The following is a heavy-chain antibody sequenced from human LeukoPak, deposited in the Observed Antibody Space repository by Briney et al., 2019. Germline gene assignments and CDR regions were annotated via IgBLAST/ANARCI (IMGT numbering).Heavy chain of an antibody. Sequence: GESLKISCKGSGYSFTSYWIGWVRQMPGKGLEWMGIIYPGDSDTRYSPSFQGQVTISADKSISTAYLQWSSLKASDTAIYYCAGHGPREYSSTSGWFDPWGQGTLVTVSS. J-gene: IGHJ5*02. CDR2: IYPGDSDT. D-gene: IGHD6-6*01. V-gene: IGHV5-51*01. CDR1: GYSFTSYW. CDR3: AGHGPREYSSTSGWFDP.